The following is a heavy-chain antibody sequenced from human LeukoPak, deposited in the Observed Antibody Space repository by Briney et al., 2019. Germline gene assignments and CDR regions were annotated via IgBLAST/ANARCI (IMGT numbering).Heavy chain of an antibody. D-gene: IGHD5-18*01. Sequence: ASVKVSCKASGYTFTSYDINWVRQATGQGLEWMGWMNPNSGNTGYAQKFQGRVTMTRDTSISTAYMELSRLRSDDTAVYYCAIDGYSYGFDYWGQGTLVTVSS. V-gene: IGHV1-8*01. CDR2: MNPNSGNT. CDR1: GYTFTSYD. CDR3: AIDGYSYGFDY. J-gene: IGHJ4*02.